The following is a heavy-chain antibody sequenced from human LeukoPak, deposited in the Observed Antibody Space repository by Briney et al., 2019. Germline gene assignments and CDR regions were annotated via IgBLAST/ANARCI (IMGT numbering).Heavy chain of an antibody. CDR2: ISGSGDDGST. J-gene: IGHJ6*03. Sequence: GTSLRLSCAASGFTFSSYAMSWVRQAPGKGLEWVSAISGSGDDGSTYYADSVKGRFTIPRDNIKNTLYLQMNNLRAEDTAVYYCTTDPGGRQWLTHYYYYYMDVWGKGTTVTISS. D-gene: IGHD6-19*01. V-gene: IGHV3-23*01. CDR1: GFTFSSYA. CDR3: TTDPGGRQWLTHYYYYYMDV.